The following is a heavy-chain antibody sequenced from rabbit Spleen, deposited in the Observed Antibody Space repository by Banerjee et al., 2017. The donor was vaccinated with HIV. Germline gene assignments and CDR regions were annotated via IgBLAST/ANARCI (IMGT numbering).Heavy chain of an antibody. CDR3: TRDDGSGHYIDGYFNL. CDR2: IYTGNGKN. CDR1: GFTLSTYY. J-gene: IGHJ4*01. D-gene: IGHD1-1*01. V-gene: IGHV1S45*01. Sequence: QGQLKEAGGGLVQPGGSLKLSCKAFGFTLSTYYLSWGRQAPGKGLEWIGFIYTGNGKNYYASWAKGRFTISKTSSTTVTLQVTSLTAADTATYFCTRDDGSGHYIDGYFNLWGQGTLVTVS.